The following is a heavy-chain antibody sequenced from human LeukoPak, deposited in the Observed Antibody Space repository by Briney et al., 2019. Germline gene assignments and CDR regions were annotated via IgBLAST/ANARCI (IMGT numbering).Heavy chain of an antibody. CDR1: GFTFSSYG. V-gene: IGHV3-33*01. CDR3: ARGVTPLDYYYGMDV. Sequence: GRSLRLSCAASGFTFSSYGMHWVRQAPGKGLEGVAVIWYDGSNKYYADSVKGRFTISRDNSKNTLYLQMNSLRAEDTAVYYCARGVTPLDYYYGMDVWGQGTTVTVSS. J-gene: IGHJ6*02. CDR2: IWYDGSNK. D-gene: IGHD2-21*02.